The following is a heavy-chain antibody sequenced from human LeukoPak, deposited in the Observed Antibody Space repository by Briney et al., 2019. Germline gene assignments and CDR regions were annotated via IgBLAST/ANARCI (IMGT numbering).Heavy chain of an antibody. V-gene: IGHV3-30-3*01. D-gene: IGHD1-26*01. CDR1: GFTFSSYA. CDR2: ISYDGSNK. CDR3: ASLYSGSSRPAFDI. Sequence: EPGGTLRLSCAASGFTFSSYAMHWVRQAPGKGLEWVAVISYDGSNKYYADSVKGRFTISRDNSKNTLYLQMNSLRAEDTAVYYCASLYSGSSRPAFDIWGQGTMVTVSS. J-gene: IGHJ3*02.